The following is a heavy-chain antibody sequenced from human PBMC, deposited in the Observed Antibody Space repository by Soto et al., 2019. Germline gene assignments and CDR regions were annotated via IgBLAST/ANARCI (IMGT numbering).Heavy chain of an antibody. Sequence: PGGSLRLSCAASGFTFSSCGMHWVRQAPGKGLEWVAVIWYDGSNKYYADSVKGRFTISRDNSKNTLYLQMNSLRAEDTAVYYCARDQFRYSSSWPDAFDIWGQGTMVTVSS. D-gene: IGHD6-13*01. J-gene: IGHJ3*02. V-gene: IGHV3-33*01. CDR1: GFTFSSCG. CDR2: IWYDGSNK. CDR3: ARDQFRYSSSWPDAFDI.